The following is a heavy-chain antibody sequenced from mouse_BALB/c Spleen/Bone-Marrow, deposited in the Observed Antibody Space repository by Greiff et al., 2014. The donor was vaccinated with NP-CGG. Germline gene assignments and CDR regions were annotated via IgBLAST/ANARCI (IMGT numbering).Heavy chain of an antibody. CDR3: ARGNLEAMDY. Sequence: QVQLQQSGAELAKPGASVKMSCKASGYTLTSHWMHWVKQRPGQGLEWIGYINPSTCHTEYDQKFKDKATLTADKSSSTDYMQLSSLTSEDSAVYYCARGNLEAMDYWGQGTSVTVSS. V-gene: IGHV1-7*01. CDR2: INPSTCHT. CDR1: GYTLTSHW. J-gene: IGHJ4*01. D-gene: IGHD6-1*01.